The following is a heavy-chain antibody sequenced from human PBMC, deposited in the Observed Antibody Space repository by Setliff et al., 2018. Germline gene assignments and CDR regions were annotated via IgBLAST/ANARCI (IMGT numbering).Heavy chain of an antibody. D-gene: IGHD6-19*01. J-gene: IGHJ1*01. V-gene: IGHV1-24*01. CDR1: GYTLTELS. CDR2: FDPEDGET. CDR3: ARDPWQWLTTFTSAEYFQH. Sequence: ASVKVSCKVSGYTLTELSRHWVRQAPGKGLEWMGGFDPEDGETIYAQKFQGRVTITADKSTSTAYMELSSLRSEDTAVYYCARDPWQWLTTFTSAEYFQHWGQGTLVTVSS.